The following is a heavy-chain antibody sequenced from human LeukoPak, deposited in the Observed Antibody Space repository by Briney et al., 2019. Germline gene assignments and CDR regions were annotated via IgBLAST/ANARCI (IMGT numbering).Heavy chain of an antibody. D-gene: IGHD3-10*01. CDR3: NPQRGESEY. Sequence: GGSLRLSCAASGFTFSNAWMTWVRQAPGKGLEWVGRIKGKTDGETTDYAAPVKGRFTISRDDSKNTLYLQMNSLQTEDTAVYYRNPQRGESEYWGQGTLVTVSS. V-gene: IGHV3-15*01. CDR1: GFTFSNAW. J-gene: IGHJ4*02. CDR2: IKGKTDGETT.